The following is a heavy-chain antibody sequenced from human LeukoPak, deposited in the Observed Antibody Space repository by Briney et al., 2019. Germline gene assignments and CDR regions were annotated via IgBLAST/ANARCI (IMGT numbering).Heavy chain of an antibody. Sequence: GGSLRLSCAAYEFTFSNYALTWVRQAPGKGLEWVSSISATAVDINYADSVQGRFTVSRDNSKNTLYLQMNNLRAEDTAVYYCAKDHDPMVRGVINGYFDYWGQGTLVTVSS. J-gene: IGHJ4*02. D-gene: IGHD3-10*01. CDR1: EFTFSNYA. V-gene: IGHV3-23*01. CDR3: AKDHDPMVRGVINGYFDY. CDR2: ISATAVDI.